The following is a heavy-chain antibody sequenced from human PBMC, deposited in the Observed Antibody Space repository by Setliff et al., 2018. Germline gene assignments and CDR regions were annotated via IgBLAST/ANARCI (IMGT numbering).Heavy chain of an antibody. V-gene: IGHV4-31*03. CDR3: AREIVRLSGSYESEDWFDP. CDR2: IYYSGST. D-gene: IGHD1-26*01. Sequence: SETLSLTCTVSGGSISSGGYYWSWIRQHPGKGLEWIGYIYYSGSTYYNPSLKSRVTISVDTSKNQFSLKLSSVTAADTAVYYCAREIVRLSGSYESEDWFDPWGQGTLVTVSS. CDR1: GGSISSGGYY. J-gene: IGHJ5*02.